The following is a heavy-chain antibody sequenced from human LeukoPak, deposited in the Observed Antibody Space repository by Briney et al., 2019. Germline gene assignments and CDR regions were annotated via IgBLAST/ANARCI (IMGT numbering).Heavy chain of an antibody. Sequence: GGSLRLSCAASGFTFSSYSMNWVRQAPGKGLEWVSSISSSSSYIYYADSVKGRFTISRDNAKNSLYLQMNSLRAEDTAVYYCARDHPMVRGVIGDYWGQGTLVTVSS. CDR1: GFTFSSYS. J-gene: IGHJ4*02. CDR3: ARDHPMVRGVIGDY. D-gene: IGHD3-10*01. CDR2: ISSSSSYI. V-gene: IGHV3-21*01.